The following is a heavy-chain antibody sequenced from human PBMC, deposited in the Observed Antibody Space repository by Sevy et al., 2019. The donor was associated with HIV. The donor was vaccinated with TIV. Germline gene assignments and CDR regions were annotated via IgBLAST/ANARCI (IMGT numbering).Heavy chain of an antibody. J-gene: IGHJ3*02. CDR1: GFTFSTYT. CDR3: ARPYGSGSWEAFDI. V-gene: IGHV3-21*01. Sequence: GGSRLSCAASGFTFSTYTMNWVRQAPGKGLEWVSSISSSSNYIYYADSVKGRFTISRDNAKNSLYLQMNSLRAEDTAVYYCARPYGSGSWEAFDIWGQGTMVTVSS. D-gene: IGHD3-10*01. CDR2: ISSSSNYI.